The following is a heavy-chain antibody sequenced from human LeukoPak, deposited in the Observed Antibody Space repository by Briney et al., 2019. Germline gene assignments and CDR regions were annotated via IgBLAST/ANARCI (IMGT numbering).Heavy chain of an antibody. CDR3: VTEDYGDNGARF. CDR1: GYILTDYY. Sequence: GATVKISCKASGYILTDYYMHWVQQAPGKGLEYMGRVDPQTGETIYAEKFQGRVTMTADTSTDTAYMELTSLRSEDTAVYFCVTEDYGDNGARFWGQGPLVTASS. V-gene: IGHV1-69-2*01. CDR2: VDPQTGET. J-gene: IGHJ4*02. D-gene: IGHD4-17*01.